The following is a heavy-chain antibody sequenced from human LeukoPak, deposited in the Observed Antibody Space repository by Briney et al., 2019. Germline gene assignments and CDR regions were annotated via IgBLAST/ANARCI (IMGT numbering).Heavy chain of an antibody. Sequence: GGSLRLSCAASGFTFSTYEMNWVRQAPGKGLEWVSYISDTGGTIYYADSVKGRFTISRDNAKNSLYLQMNSLRAEDTAVYYCARDMGHKTEDYWGQGTLVTVSS. CDR2: ISDTGGTI. V-gene: IGHV3-48*03. CDR3: ARDMGHKTEDY. J-gene: IGHJ4*02. CDR1: GFTFSTYE. D-gene: IGHD2-21*01.